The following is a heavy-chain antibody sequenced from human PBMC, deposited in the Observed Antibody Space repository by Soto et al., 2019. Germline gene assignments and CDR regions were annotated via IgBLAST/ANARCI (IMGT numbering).Heavy chain of an antibody. CDR1: GFIFKNYA. V-gene: IGHV3-30*04. CDR3: TKSSGGSSSVGMDY. D-gene: IGHD6-6*01. CDR2: ITRDGYNK. Sequence: LRLSCAVSGFIFKNYALNWVRQAPGKGLEWVASITRDGYNKYYADSVKGRFTISRDNSKNTLSLQMTALRVEDSSVYYCTKSSGGSSSVGMDYWGPGTLVTVSS. J-gene: IGHJ4*02.